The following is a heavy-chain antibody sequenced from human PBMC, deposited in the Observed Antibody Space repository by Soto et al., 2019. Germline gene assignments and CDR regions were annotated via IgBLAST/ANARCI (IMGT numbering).Heavy chain of an antibody. D-gene: IGHD2-15*01. V-gene: IGHV3-74*01. CDR3: ARKWSTPVH. CDR1: GFTFSNYW. CDR2: INSDGSTT. Sequence: EVQLVESGGGLVQPGGSLRLSCVVSGFTFSNYWMYWVSQAPGKGLMWVSQINSDGSTTNYADSVKGRFTISRDNAKNTLYLQISSLRVEDTAIYYCARKWSTPVHWGQGTLVTVSS. J-gene: IGHJ4*02.